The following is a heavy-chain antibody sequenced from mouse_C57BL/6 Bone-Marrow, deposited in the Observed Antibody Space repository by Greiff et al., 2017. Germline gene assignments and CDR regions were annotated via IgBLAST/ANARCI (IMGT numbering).Heavy chain of an antibody. CDR3: TRRPHYYYGSSYNYAMDY. Sequence: VKLMESGAELVRPGASVTLSCKASGYTFTDYEMHWVKQTPVHGLEWIGAIDPETGGTAYNQKFKGKAILTADKSSSTAYMELRSLTSEDSAVYYCTRRPHYYYGSSYNYAMDYWGQGTSVTVSS. J-gene: IGHJ4*01. CDR2: IDPETGGT. CDR1: GYTFTDYE. V-gene: IGHV1-15*01. D-gene: IGHD1-1*01.